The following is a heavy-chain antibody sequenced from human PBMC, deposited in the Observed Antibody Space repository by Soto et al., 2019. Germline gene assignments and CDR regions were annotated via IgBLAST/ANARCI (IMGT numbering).Heavy chain of an antibody. V-gene: IGHV4-31*03. CDR2: INYSGST. D-gene: IGHD3-9*01. CDR1: GGSISSGGYY. Sequence: SETLSLTCTVSGGSISSGGYYWSWIRQHRGKGREWIGYINYSGSTYYNPSLKSRVTISVDTSKNQFSLKLSSVTAADTAVYYCARDPFPLRYFDWPPLWGQGTLVTVSS. CDR3: ARDPFPLRYFDWPPL. J-gene: IGHJ4*02.